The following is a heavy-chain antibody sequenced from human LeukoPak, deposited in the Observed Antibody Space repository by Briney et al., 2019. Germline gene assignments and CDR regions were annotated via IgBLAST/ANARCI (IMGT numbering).Heavy chain of an antibody. V-gene: IGHV4-4*09. D-gene: IGHD2-8*02. Sequence: SETLSLTCTVSGGSISSYYWSWIRQPPGKGLGWIGYIYTSGSTNYNPSLKSRVTISVDTSKNQFSLKLSSVTAADTAVYYCARATGGCFDYWGQGTLVTVSS. CDR1: GGSISSYY. CDR3: ARATGGCFDY. CDR2: IYTSGST. J-gene: IGHJ4*02.